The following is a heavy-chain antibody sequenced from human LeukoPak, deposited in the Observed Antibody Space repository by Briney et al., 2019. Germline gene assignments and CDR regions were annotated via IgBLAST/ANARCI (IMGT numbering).Heavy chain of an antibody. CDR3: ARDSYRFTSFDY. Sequence: ASVKVSCKASGYTFTSYYMHWVRRAPGQGLEWMGIINPSGGSTSYAQKFQGRVTMTRDTSTSTVYMELSSLRSEDTAVYYCARDSYRFTSFDYWGQGTLVTVSS. D-gene: IGHD1-14*01. CDR2: INPSGGST. CDR1: GYTFTSYY. J-gene: IGHJ4*02. V-gene: IGHV1-46*01.